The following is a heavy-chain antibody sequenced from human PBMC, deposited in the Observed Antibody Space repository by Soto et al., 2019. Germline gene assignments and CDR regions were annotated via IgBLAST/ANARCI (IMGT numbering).Heavy chain of an antibody. V-gene: IGHV4-59*01. D-gene: IGHD6-13*01. CDR2: IYYSGST. CDR1: GGSISSYY. J-gene: IGHJ4*02. Sequence: SETLSLTCTVSGGSISSYYWSWIRQPPGKGLEWIGYIYYSGSTNYNPSLKSRVTISVDTSKNQFSLKLSSVTAADTAVYYCARAMAAAVIQYWGQGTLVTVSS. CDR3: ARAMAAAVIQY.